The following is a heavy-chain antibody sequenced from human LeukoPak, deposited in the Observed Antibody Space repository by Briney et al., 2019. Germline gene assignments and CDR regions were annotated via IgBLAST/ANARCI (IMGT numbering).Heavy chain of an antibody. V-gene: IGHV3-74*01. CDR2: INSDGITI. D-gene: IGHD1-20*01. Sequence: GGSLRLSCAASGFTFSSYWMHWVRQAPGKGLVWVSRINSDGITITYADSVKGRFTISRDNAKNTLYLQMNSLRAEDTAVYYCLRDLNWSLDQWGQGTLVTVSS. J-gene: IGHJ4*02. CDR1: GFTFSSYW. CDR3: LRDLNWSLDQ.